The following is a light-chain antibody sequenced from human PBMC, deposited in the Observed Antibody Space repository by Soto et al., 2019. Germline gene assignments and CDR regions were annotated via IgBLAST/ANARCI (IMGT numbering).Light chain of an antibody. Sequence: EIVLTQSPGTLSLSPGERATLSCRASQSVSSNYLAWYQQKPGQTPKLLIYGASSRATGIPNRYSGSGAGTDFTLTISKLEPEDVAVYYCQQYGNSPYAFGQGTELEI. CDR2: GAS. J-gene: IGKJ2*01. CDR3: QQYGNSPYA. CDR1: QSVSSNY. V-gene: IGKV3-20*01.